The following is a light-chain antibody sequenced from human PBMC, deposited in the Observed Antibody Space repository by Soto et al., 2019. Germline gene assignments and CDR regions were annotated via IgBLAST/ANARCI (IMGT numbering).Light chain of an antibody. CDR3: QHYNSYSEA. V-gene: IGKV1-5*03. CDR2: KAS. Sequence: DIQMTQSPSTLSGSVGDRGTSTCLASQTISSWLAWYQQKPGKAPKLLIYKASTLKSGVPSRFSGSGSGTEFTLTISSLQPDDFATYYCQHYNSYSEAFGQGTKVDIK. CDR1: QTISSW. J-gene: IGKJ1*01.